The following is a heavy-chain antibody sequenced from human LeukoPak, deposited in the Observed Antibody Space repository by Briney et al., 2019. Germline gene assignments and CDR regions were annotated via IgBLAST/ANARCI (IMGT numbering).Heavy chain of an antibody. CDR3: ARDIRTYGSGSYYSDAFDI. D-gene: IGHD3-10*01. V-gene: IGHV4-38-2*02. CDR2: IYHSGST. Sequence: PSETLSLTCAVSGYSISSGYYWGWIRQPPGKGLEWIGSIYHSGSTYYNPSLKSRVTISVDTSKNQFSLKLSSVTAADTAVYYCARDIRTYGSGSYYSDAFDIWGQGTMVTVSS. CDR1: GYSISSGYY. J-gene: IGHJ3*02.